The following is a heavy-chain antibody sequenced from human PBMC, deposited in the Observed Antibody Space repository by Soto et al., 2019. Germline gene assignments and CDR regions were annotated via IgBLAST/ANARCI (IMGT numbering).Heavy chain of an antibody. CDR2: ISYDGSNK. Sequence: GGSLRLSCAASGFTFSDYWMNWVRQTPGKRLEWVAVISYDGSNKYYADSVKGRFTISRDNSKNTLYLQMNSLRAEDTAVYYYAKDRLVYGDYPLLDYWGQGTLVTVSS. V-gene: IGHV3-30*18. J-gene: IGHJ4*02. CDR1: GFTFSDYW. D-gene: IGHD4-17*01. CDR3: AKDRLVYGDYPLLDY.